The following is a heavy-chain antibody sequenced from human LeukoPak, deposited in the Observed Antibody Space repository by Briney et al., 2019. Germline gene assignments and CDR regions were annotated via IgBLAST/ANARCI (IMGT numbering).Heavy chain of an antibody. CDR1: GFTFSDHS. V-gene: IGHV3-72*01. CDR3: AKDSFGQWPY. Sequence: GGSLRLSCAASGFTFSDHSMDWVRQAPGKGLEWVGRTRNKANSYTTEYAASVRGRFTFSRDGSKNSLYLQMNSLRAEDTAVYYCAKDSFGQWPYWGQGTLVTVSS. CDR2: TRNKANSYTT. D-gene: IGHD6-19*01. J-gene: IGHJ4*02.